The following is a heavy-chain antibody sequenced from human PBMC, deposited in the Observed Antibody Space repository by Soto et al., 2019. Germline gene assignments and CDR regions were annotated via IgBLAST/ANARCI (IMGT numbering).Heavy chain of an antibody. CDR2: IIPIFGTA. V-gene: IGHV1-69*01. J-gene: IGHJ4*02. D-gene: IGHD3-22*01. Sequence: QVQLVQSGAEVKKPGSSVKVSCKASGGTFSSYAISWVRQAPGQGLEWMGGIIPIFGTANYAQKFQGRVTFTADEATSTAYMELSSLRSEETAVYYCARGEDSGGFDFHSWGQGALVTVSS. CDR1: GGTFSSYA. CDR3: ARGEDSGGFDFHS.